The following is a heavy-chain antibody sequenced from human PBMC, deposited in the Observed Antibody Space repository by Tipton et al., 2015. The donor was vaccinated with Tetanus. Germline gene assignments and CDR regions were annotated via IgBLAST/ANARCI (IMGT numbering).Heavy chain of an antibody. CDR3: SRVTELTGRYFYY. D-gene: IGHD7-27*01. CDR1: GFTFNYYW. V-gene: IGHV3-7*03. Sequence: SLRLSCAASGFTFNYYWMSWVRQALGKGLEWVANIKHDGSEKYYVDSMRGRFTISRDNAKNSLYLQMSSLRAEDTAVYYCSRVTELTGRYFYYLGQGTLVTVSS. CDR2: IKHDGSEK. J-gene: IGHJ4*02.